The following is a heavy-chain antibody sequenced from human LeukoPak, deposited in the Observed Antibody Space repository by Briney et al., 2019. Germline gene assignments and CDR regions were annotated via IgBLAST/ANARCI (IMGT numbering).Heavy chain of an antibody. CDR2: ISAYNGNT. V-gene: IGHV1-18*01. D-gene: IGHD2-15*01. Sequence: ASVKVSCKASGYTFTSYGISWVRQAPGQGLEWMGWISAYNGNTNYAQKLQGRVTMTTDTSTSTAYMELRSLRSDDTAVYYCARDFGLVVAATARTYYYMDVWGKGTTVTVSS. CDR1: GYTFTSYG. CDR3: ARDFGLVVAATARTYYYMDV. J-gene: IGHJ6*03.